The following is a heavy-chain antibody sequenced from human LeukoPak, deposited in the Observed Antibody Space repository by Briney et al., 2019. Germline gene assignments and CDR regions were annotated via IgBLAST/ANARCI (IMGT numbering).Heavy chain of an antibody. CDR1: GGSFSGYY. V-gene: IGHV4-34*01. CDR3: AREEYCGADCYSGFDY. CDR2: INHSGST. D-gene: IGHD2-21*02. Sequence: PSETLSLTCAVYGGSFSGYYWSWIRQPPGKGLEWIGEINHSGSTNYNPSLKSRVTISVDTSRNQFSLELSSVTAADTAVYYCAREEYCGADCYSGFDYWGQGTLVTVSS. J-gene: IGHJ4*02.